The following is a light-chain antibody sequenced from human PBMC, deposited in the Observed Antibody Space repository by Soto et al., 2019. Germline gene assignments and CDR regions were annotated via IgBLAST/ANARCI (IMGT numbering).Light chain of an antibody. Sequence: ETLRTQSPATLSVSPGERATLSCRASQSVNNNLAWYQQKLGQAPRVLIYGASTRATGIPARFSGSGSGTEFTLSIGSLQSEDFAVYYCQQYNNWPPTFGQGTKVDIK. V-gene: IGKV3-15*01. CDR3: QQYNNWPPT. CDR2: GAS. J-gene: IGKJ1*01. CDR1: QSVNNN.